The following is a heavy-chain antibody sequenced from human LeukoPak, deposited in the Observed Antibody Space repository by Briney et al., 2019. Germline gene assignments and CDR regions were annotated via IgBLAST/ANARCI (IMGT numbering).Heavy chain of an antibody. D-gene: IGHD2-21*02. Sequence: GASVKVSCKASGYTFTGYYMHWVRQAPGQGLEWMGWINPNSGGTNYAQKFQGRVTMTRDTSISTAYMELSRLRSDDTAVYYCASTYCGGDCYYYYGMDVWGQGTTVTVSS. V-gene: IGHV1-2*02. CDR2: INPNSGGT. CDR3: ASTYCGGDCYYYYGMDV. CDR1: GYTFTGYY. J-gene: IGHJ6*02.